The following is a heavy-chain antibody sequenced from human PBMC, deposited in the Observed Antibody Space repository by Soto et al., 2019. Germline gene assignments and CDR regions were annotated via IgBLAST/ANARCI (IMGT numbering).Heavy chain of an antibody. J-gene: IGHJ4*02. CDR2: INGNGSST. V-gene: IGHV3-74*01. D-gene: IGHD2-21*01. CDR1: GFTFSSYW. Sequence: GGSLRLSCAASGFTFSSYWMHWVRQAPGKGLVWVSRINGNGSSTHYADSVKGRFTISRDNSKKTLYLLMNSLRPEDTAVYYCAKDYGAVGVVDYWGQGTLVTVSS. CDR3: AKDYGAVGVVDY.